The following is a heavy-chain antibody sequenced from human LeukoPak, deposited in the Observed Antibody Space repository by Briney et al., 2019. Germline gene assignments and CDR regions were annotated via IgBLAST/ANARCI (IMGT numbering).Heavy chain of an antibody. D-gene: IGHD3-22*01. CDR1: GYTFTGYY. J-gene: IGHJ1*01. V-gene: IGHV1-2*02. CDR2: INPNSGGT. CDR3: ARSTRITMIVVVMHFQH. Sequence: ASVKVSCKASGYTFTGYYMHWVRQAPGQGLEWMGWINPNSGGTNYAQKFQGRVTMTRDTSISTAYMELSRLRSDDTAVYYCARSTRITMIVVVMHFQHWGQGTLVTVSS.